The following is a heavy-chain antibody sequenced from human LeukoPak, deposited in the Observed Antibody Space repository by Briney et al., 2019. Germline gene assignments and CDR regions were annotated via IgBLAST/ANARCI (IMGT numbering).Heavy chain of an antibody. D-gene: IGHD2-2*01. Sequence: ASVKVSCKASGGTFSSYAISWVRQAPGQGLEWMGGIIPIFGTANYAQKFQGRVTITADESTSTAYTELSSLRSEDTAVYYCARAYCSSTSCYAPTDYYYGMDVWGKGTTVTVSS. J-gene: IGHJ6*04. CDR3: ARAYCSSTSCYAPTDYYYGMDV. CDR1: GGTFSSYA. CDR2: IIPIFGTA. V-gene: IGHV1-69*13.